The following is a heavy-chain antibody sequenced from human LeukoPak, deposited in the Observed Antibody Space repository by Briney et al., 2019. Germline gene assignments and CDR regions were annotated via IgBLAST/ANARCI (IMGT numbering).Heavy chain of an antibody. CDR2: IRSKAYGGTT. CDR3: TRERGLRIQLWLPLFDY. D-gene: IGHD5-18*01. J-gene: IGHJ4*02. V-gene: IGHV3-49*03. Sequence: PPGGSLRLSCTASGFTFGDYAMSWFRQAPGKGLEWVGFIRSKAYGGTTEYAASVKGRFTISRDDSKSIAYLQMDSLKTEDTAVYYCTRERGLRIQLWLPLFDYWGQGTLVTVSS. CDR1: GFTFGDYA.